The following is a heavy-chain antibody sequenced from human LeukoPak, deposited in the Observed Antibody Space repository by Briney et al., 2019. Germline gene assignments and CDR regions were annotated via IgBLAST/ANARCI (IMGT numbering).Heavy chain of an antibody. CDR2: INPNSGGT. Sequence: ASVKVSCKASGYTFTGYYMHWVRQAPGQGLEWMGWINPNSGGTNYAQKFQGRVTMTRDTSISTAYMELSRLRSDDTAVYYCARDSSDHVWGTYPYYFTYWGQGTLVTVSS. J-gene: IGHJ4*02. CDR3: ARDSSDHVWGTYPYYFTY. CDR1: GYTFTGYY. V-gene: IGHV1-2*02. D-gene: IGHD3-16*02.